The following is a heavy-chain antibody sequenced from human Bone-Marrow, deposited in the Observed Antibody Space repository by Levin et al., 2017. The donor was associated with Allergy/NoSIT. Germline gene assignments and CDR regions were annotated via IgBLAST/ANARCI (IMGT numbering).Heavy chain of an antibody. CDR3: ARETYWSLDA. D-gene: IGHD2-15*01. V-gene: IGHV3-74*01. CDR2: LYGEATDK. Sequence: GGSLRLSCAASGFAFSDHWMHWVRQAPGKGLVWVSGLYGEATDKQYADSVRGRFTISRDNAKNTLYLQMNSLRAEDTAVYYCARETYWSLDAWGQGTLVTVSS. CDR1: GFAFSDHW. J-gene: IGHJ5*02.